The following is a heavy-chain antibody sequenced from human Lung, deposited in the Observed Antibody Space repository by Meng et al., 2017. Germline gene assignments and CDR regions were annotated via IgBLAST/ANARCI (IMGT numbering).Heavy chain of an antibody. Sequence: VRSGAELKMPGGSVKVSCKPPGYNFPDYYIHWVRRAPGQGLEWMGRINPKSGDTHYAQKFPARVTMTGDTSISTAYMELSGLRSDDTAMYYCARDEDISAAGKLFGDYWGQGTLVTVSS. D-gene: IGHD6-25*01. CDR3: ARDEDISAAGKLFGDY. CDR2: INPKSGDT. CDR1: GYNFPDYY. V-gene: IGHV1-2*06. J-gene: IGHJ4*02.